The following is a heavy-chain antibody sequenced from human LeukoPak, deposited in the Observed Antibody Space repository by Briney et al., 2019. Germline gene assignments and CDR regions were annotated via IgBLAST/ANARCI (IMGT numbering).Heavy chain of an antibody. D-gene: IGHD2-2*01. Sequence: SETLSLTCTVSGGSISSYYRSWIRQPPGKGLEWIGYIYYSGSTNYNPSLKSRVTISVDTSKNQFSLKLSSVTAADTAVYYGAREGGYCSSTGCPRNYYYGMDVWGKGTTVTVSS. J-gene: IGHJ6*04. CDR2: IYYSGST. V-gene: IGHV4-59*01. CDR3: AREGGYCSSTGCPRNYYYGMDV. CDR1: GGSISSYY.